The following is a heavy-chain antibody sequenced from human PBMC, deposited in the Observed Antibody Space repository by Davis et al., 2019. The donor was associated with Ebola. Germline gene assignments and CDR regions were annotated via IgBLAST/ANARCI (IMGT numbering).Heavy chain of an antibody. CDR1: GFTFNNYA. J-gene: IGHJ6*04. Sequence: GGSLRLSCAASGFTFNNYAMSWVRQAPGKGLEWVSAISGRGGSTYYADSVKGRFTLSRDNSKNTVSLQMSSLRAEDTAVYYCAKSGLSFGVVKYHYGMDVWGKGTTVTVSS. CDR2: ISGRGGST. CDR3: AKSGLSFGVVKYHYGMDV. V-gene: IGHV3-23*01. D-gene: IGHD3-3*01.